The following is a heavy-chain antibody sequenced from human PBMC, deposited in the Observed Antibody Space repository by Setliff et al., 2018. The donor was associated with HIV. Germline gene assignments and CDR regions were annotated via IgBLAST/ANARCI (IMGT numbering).Heavy chain of an antibody. D-gene: IGHD6-13*01. V-gene: IGHV4-34*01. Sequence: SETLSLTCAVYGGSFSAYYRNWIRQPPGKGLEWVGEINHIGRTNYNPSPKSRVTISLDTSKNQFSRKLSSVTAADTAVYYCARQGGFSSSSYPRNYIDVWGKGTTVTVSS. CDR2: INHIGRT. J-gene: IGHJ6*03. CDR1: GGSFSAYY. CDR3: ARQGGFSSSSYPRNYIDV.